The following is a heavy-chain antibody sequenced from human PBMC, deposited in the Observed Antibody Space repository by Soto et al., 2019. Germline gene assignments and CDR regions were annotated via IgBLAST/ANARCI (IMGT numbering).Heavy chain of an antibody. CDR1: GYNFAGYW. CDR3: ARGGVSTRTFDY. V-gene: IGHV5-51*01. D-gene: IGHD3-3*01. J-gene: IGHJ4*02. Sequence: PGESRKISCKGSGYNFAGYWIAWVRQMPGKGLEVMGIIYPSDSDTRYRPSFQGQVTISADKSISSADLQWSSLRASDTAMYYCARGGVSTRTFDYWGQGTQVTVSS. CDR2: IYPSDSDT.